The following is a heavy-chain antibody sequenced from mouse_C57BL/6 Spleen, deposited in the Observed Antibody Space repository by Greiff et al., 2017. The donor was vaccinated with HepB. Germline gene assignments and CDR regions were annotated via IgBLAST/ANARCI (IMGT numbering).Heavy chain of an antibody. J-gene: IGHJ3*01. CDR3: ARGGDYYEYD. D-gene: IGHD2-4*01. Sequence: QVQLQQPGAELVKPGASVKLSCKASGYTFTSYWMQWVKQRPGQGLEWTGEIAPSDSYTNYNQKFKGKATLTVDTSSSTAYMQLSSLTSEDSAVYYGARGGDYYEYDWSQGTLVTVSA. CDR2: IAPSDSYT. V-gene: IGHV1-50*01. CDR1: GYTFTSYW.